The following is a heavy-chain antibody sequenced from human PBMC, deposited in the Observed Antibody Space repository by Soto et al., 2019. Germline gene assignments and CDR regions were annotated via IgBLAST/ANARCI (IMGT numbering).Heavy chain of an antibody. CDR3: AKGKRSTGYYYFDY. CDR2: ISGSSGST. V-gene: IGHV3-23*01. Sequence: EVQLLESGGGLVQPGGSLRLSCAASGFTFSSYAVNWVRQAPGKGLEWVSGISGSSGSTQYADSVKGRFTISRDNSKNTLYLKMNSLRAEDTALYYCAKGKRSTGYYYFDYWGQGTLVTVSS. J-gene: IGHJ4*02. CDR1: GFTFSSYA. D-gene: IGHD3-22*01.